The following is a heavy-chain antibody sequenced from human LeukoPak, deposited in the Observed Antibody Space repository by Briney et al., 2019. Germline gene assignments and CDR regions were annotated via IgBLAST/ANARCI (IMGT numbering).Heavy chain of an antibody. CDR3: ARESFSGWYDDD. D-gene: IGHD6-19*01. V-gene: IGHV3-21*01. Sequence: PGGPLGLSCEAPGFPFRSFTINWARQVQGKGLGWVSSISSSSTYIYYADSVKGRFTISRDNAKNSLYLQMNSLRGEDTAVYYCARESFSGWYDDDWGKGTLVTVSS. CDR2: ISSSSTYI. J-gene: IGHJ4*02. CDR1: GFPFRSFT.